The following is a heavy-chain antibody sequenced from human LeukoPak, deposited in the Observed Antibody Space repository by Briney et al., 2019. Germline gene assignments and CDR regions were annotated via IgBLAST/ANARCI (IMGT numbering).Heavy chain of an antibody. CDR2: INPNSGGT. CDR1: GYTFTGYY. D-gene: IGHD6-13*01. CDR3: ASGTSSTWAPTPYYFDY. V-gene: IGHV1-2*02. Sequence: GASVKVSCKASGYTFTGYYMHWVRQAPGQGLEWMGWINPNSGGTNYAQGLQGRVAMTRDTSITTAYMELSRLRSDDTAVYYCASGTSSTWAPTPYYFDYWGQGTLVTVSS. J-gene: IGHJ4*02.